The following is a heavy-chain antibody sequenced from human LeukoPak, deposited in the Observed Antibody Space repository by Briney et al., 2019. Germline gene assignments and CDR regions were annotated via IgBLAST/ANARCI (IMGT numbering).Heavy chain of an antibody. D-gene: IGHD2-2*02. CDR2: IYPGDSDT. CDR1: GYSFTSYW. V-gene: IGHV5-51*01. J-gene: IGHJ6*03. CDR3: ARAYCSSTSCYKGYYYYYYMDV. Sequence: KRGESLKISCKGSGYSFTSYWIGWVRQMPGKGLEWMGIIYPGDSDTRYSPSFQGQVTISADKSISTAYLQWSSLKASDTAMYYCARAYCSSTSCYKGYYYYYYMDVWGKGTTVTVSS.